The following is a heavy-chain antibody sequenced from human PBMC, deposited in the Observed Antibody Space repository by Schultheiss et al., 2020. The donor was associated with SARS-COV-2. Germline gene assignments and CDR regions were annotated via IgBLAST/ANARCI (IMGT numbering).Heavy chain of an antibody. CDR3: ARDRENYFDY. V-gene: IGHV3-23*01. D-gene: IGHD1-26*01. CDR2: ISGSGGST. CDR1: GFTFSNAW. Sequence: GGSLRLSCAASGFTFSNAWMSWVRQAPGKGLEWVSAISGSGGSTYYADSVKGRFTISRDNAKNSLYLQMNSLRAEDTAVYYCARDRENYFDYWGQGTLVTVSS. J-gene: IGHJ4*02.